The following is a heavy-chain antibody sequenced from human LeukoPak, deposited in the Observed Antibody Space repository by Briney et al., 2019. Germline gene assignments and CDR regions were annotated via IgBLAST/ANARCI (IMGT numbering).Heavy chain of an antibody. Sequence: ASVKVSCKASGDTFTDNYVHWVRQAPGQGLEWMGWINPYSGNTHYAQKFQGRVNMTRDTSISTAYMELSRLRSDDMAIYYCARGAANSYDLVEMWGQGTLVTVSS. J-gene: IGHJ4*02. CDR2: INPYSGNT. V-gene: IGHV1-2*02. CDR1: GDTFTDNY. CDR3: ARGAANSYDLVEM. D-gene: IGHD5-18*01.